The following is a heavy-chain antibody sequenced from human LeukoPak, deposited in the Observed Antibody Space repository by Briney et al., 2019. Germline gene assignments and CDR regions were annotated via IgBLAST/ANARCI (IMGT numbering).Heavy chain of an antibody. CDR3: AKTRPLDSSSWSHGDY. D-gene: IGHD6-13*01. J-gene: IGHJ4*02. V-gene: IGHV3-33*06. CDR2: IWYDGSNK. Sequence: GGSLRLSCAASGFIFSSYGMHWVRQAPGKGLEWVAVIWYDGSNKYYADSVKGRFTISRDNSKNTLYLQMNSLRAEDTAVYYCAKTRPLDSSSWSHGDYWGQGTLVTVSS. CDR1: GFIFSSYG.